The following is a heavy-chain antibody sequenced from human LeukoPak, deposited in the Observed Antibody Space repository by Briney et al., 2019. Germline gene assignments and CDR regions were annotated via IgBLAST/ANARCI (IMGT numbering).Heavy chain of an antibody. CDR2: ISAYNGNT. CDR1: GYTFTSYG. J-gene: IGHJ4*02. Sequence: ASVKVSCKASGYTFTSYGISWVRQAPGQGPEWMGWISAYNGNTNYAQKLQGRVTMTTDTSTSTAYMELRSLRSDDTAVYYCARVYYDYVWGSYRPFDYWGQGTLVTVSS. V-gene: IGHV1-18*01. CDR3: ARVYYDYVWGSYRPFDY. D-gene: IGHD3-16*02.